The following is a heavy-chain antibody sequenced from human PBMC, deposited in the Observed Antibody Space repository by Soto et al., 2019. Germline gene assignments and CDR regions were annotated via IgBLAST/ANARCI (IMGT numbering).Heavy chain of an antibody. J-gene: IGHJ4*02. CDR1: GYFFSSQW. Sequence: PGESLKISCNGSGYFFSSQWIAWVRLMPGKGLEWMGIIHPGDSDTRYSPSFQGQVTISVDGSINTAYLQSRSLEASDTAVYYCASTGQNRDRKLAFWGQGTQVTVYS. CDR2: IHPGDSDT. CDR3: ASTGQNRDRKLAF. D-gene: IGHD1-1*01. V-gene: IGHV5-51*01.